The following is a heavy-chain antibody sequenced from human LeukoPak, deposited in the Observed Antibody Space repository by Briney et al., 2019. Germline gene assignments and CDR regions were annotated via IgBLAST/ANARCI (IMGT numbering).Heavy chain of an antibody. Sequence: GGSLRLSCAASGFTFSTYAMTWVRLAPGEGLEWVSGFTGRDNNIDYVDSVKGRFTISRDNSKNTLYLQMTSLRAEDTAVYYCAKVYRSGWSYFDSWGQGAAVTVSS. V-gene: IGHV3-23*01. D-gene: IGHD6-19*01. CDR2: FTGRDNNI. J-gene: IGHJ4*02. CDR1: GFTFSTYA. CDR3: AKVYRSGWSYFDS.